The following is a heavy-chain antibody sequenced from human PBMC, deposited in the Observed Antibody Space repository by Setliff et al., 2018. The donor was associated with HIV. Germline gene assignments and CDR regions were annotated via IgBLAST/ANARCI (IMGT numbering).Heavy chain of an antibody. CDR1: GGTFSSYS. D-gene: IGHD4-17*01. V-gene: IGHV1-69*13. CDR2: IIPIFNTA. CDR3: ARVPGDYGDNPIDY. Sequence: GASVKVSCKAPGGTFSSYSITWVRQAPGQGLEWMGGIIPIFNTANYAQKFQGRVTITADESTSTAYMELSSLGSEDTAVYYCARVPGDYGDNPIDYWGQGTLVTVSS. J-gene: IGHJ4*02.